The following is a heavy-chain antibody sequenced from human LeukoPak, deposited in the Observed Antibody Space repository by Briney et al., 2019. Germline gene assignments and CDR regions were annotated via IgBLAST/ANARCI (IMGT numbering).Heavy chain of an antibody. J-gene: IGHJ4*02. CDR3: ARGGPGYGSGWYLTTF. Sequence: GGSLRLSCAASGFTFSSYWMIWVRQAPGKVLEWVANIKQDGTDKYYVDSVKGRFTISRDNAKNSLYLQMNSLRAEDTAVYYCARGGPGYGSGWYLTTFWGQGTPVTVSS. CDR1: GFTFSSYW. CDR2: IKQDGTDK. D-gene: IGHD6-19*01. V-gene: IGHV3-7*05.